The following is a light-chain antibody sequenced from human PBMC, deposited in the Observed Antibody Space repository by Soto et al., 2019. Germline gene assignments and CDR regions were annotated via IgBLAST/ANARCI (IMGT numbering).Light chain of an antibody. CDR2: GAS. V-gene: IGKV3-15*01. CDR1: QSVRSA. CDR3: QQYFTGRT. Sequence: EIVMTQSPATVSVSPGERATLSCRASQSVRSALAWYQHRPGQAPRLVIYGASTRATGIPDRFSGSGSETEFTLTISSLQSEDLAVYYCQQYFTGRTFGQGTKVDI. J-gene: IGKJ1*01.